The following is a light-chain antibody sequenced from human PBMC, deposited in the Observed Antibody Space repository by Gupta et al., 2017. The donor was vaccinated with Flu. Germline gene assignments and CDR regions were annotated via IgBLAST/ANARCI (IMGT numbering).Light chain of an antibody. J-gene: IGKJ1*01. CDR3: QQANSFPPWT. Sequence: DIQMTPPPSSVSASVGDRVTFTCRARQDINRWLAWYQQKPGKAPKLLIYAASSLQSGVPSRFSGSGSGTDFNLTITSLQPADFATYYCQQANSFPPWTFGQGTKVEMK. V-gene: IGKV1-12*01. CDR1: QDINRW. CDR2: AAS.